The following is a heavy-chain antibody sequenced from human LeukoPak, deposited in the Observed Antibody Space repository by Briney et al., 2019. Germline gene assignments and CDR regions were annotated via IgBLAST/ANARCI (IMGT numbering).Heavy chain of an antibody. D-gene: IGHD3-22*01. CDR3: ARDPPYRRHYYDSPPDLPGDY. Sequence: SVKVSCKASGGAFSSYAISWVRQAPGQGLEWMGRIIPIFGIANYAQKFQGRVTITADKSTSTAYMELSSLRSEDTAVYYCARDPPYRRHYYDSPPDLPGDYWGQGTLVTVSS. V-gene: IGHV1-69*04. J-gene: IGHJ4*02. CDR1: GGAFSSYA. CDR2: IIPIFGIA.